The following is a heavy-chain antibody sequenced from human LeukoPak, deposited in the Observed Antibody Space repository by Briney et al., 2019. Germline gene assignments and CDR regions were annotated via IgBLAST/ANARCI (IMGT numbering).Heavy chain of an antibody. Sequence: GGSLRLSCAASGFTFSNYGMSWVRQAPEKGLEWVSSISGSGGTTYYADSVKGRFTISRDKSKNTLYLQMNSLRADDTAVYYCARPFLAGGYYMDVWGKGTTVSVSS. CDR3: ARPFLAGGYYMDV. J-gene: IGHJ6*03. CDR2: ISGSGGTT. D-gene: IGHD2/OR15-2a*01. V-gene: IGHV3-23*01. CDR1: GFTFSNYG.